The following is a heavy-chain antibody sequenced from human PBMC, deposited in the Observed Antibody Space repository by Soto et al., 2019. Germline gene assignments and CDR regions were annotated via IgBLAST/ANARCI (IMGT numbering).Heavy chain of an antibody. CDR3: ARDRTGDPNFFDY. Sequence: SETLSLTCTVSGGSISSGDYYWSWIRQPPGKGLEWIGYIYYSGSTYYNPSLKSRITVSVDTSKNQFSLKLSSVTAADTAVYYCARDRTGDPNFFDYCGQGTLVTVYS. CDR2: IYYSGST. J-gene: IGHJ4*02. V-gene: IGHV4-30-4*02. CDR1: GGSISSGDYY. D-gene: IGHD1-1*01.